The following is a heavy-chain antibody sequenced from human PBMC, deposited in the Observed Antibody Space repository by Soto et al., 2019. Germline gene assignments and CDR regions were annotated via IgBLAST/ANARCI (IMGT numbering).Heavy chain of an antibody. D-gene: IGHD2-8*01. V-gene: IGHV1-2*02. CDR1: GYTFTGYY. Sequence: QVQLVQSGAEVKKPGASVKVSCKASGYTFTGYYMHWVRQAPGQGLEWMGWINPNSGGTNYAQKFQGRVTMTGDTSISTAYMELSRLRSDDTAVYYCARAHCTNGVCEGPENYYYGMDVWGQGTTVTVSS. CDR2: INPNSGGT. J-gene: IGHJ6*01. CDR3: ARAHCTNGVCEGPENYYYGMDV.